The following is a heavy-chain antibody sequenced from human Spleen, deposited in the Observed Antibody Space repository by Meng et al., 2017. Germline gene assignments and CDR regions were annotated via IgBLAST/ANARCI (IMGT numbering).Heavy chain of an antibody. CDR3: ARDAGYSSGWYEDHDAFDI. Sequence: SVKVSCKASGYTFTSYGISWVRQAPGQGLEWMGRIIPILGIANYAQKFQGRVTITADKSTSTAYMELSSLRSEDTAVYYCARDAGYSSGWYEDHDAFDIWGQGTMVTVSS. D-gene: IGHD6-19*01. CDR1: GYTFTSYG. CDR2: IIPILGIA. J-gene: IGHJ3*02. V-gene: IGHV1-69*04.